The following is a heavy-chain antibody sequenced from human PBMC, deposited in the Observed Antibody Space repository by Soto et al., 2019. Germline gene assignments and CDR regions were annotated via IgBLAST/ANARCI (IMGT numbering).Heavy chain of an antibody. CDR1: GGSFSGYY. Sequence: SETLSLTCAVYGGSFSGYYWSWIRQPPGKGLEWIGEINHSGSTNYNPSLKSRVTISVDTSKNQFSLKLSSVTAADTAVYYCARGPRPAARSGFGWFDPWGQGTLVTVSS. V-gene: IGHV4-34*01. CDR3: ARGPRPAARSGFGWFDP. CDR2: INHSGST. J-gene: IGHJ5*02. D-gene: IGHD2-2*01.